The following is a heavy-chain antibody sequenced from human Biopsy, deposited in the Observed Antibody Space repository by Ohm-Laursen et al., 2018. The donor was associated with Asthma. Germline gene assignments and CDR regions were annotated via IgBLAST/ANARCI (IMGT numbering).Heavy chain of an antibody. CDR2: IMTVFGTT. J-gene: IGHJ6*02. CDR3: ARCQVGYSSGWSLLLKKIYYSGMDV. V-gene: IGHV1-69*13. Sequence: SVKVSCKAPGGTFSNFAISWVRQAPGQGLEWLGGIMTVFGTTNYAQKFQGRVTIAADESTSTAYMEVTSLRSEDTAIYYCARCQVGYSSGWSLLLKKIYYSGMDVWGQRTAVTVSS. D-gene: IGHD6-19*01. CDR1: GGTFSNFA.